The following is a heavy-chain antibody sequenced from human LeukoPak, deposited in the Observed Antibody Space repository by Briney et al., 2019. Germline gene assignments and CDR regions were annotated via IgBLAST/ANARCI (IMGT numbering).Heavy chain of an antibody. J-gene: IGHJ4*02. CDR2: TYYMSKWFN. D-gene: IGHD4-23*01. Sequence: SQTLSLTCAISGDSVSSKSSSWHWIRQSPSRGLEWLGRTYYMSKWFNDYALSVKSRITLNPDTSKNQFSLQLNSVTAADAAVYYCARRYGGTSGHFDYWGQGTLVTVSS. CDR3: ARRYGGTSGHFDY. CDR1: GDSVSSKSSS. V-gene: IGHV6-1*01.